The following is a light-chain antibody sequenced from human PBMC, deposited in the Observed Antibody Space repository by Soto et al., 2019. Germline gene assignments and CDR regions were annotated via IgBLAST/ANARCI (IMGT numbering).Light chain of an antibody. CDR2: GAC. CDR1: QSVSSN. V-gene: IGKV3-15*01. CDR3: QQYNNWRT. J-gene: IGKJ1*01. Sequence: EVVMTQSPATLSVSPGERATLSCRASQSVSSNLDWYQQKPGQSPRLLIYGACFRATGIPARFSGSGSGTEFTLTISSLQSEDFAVYYCQQYNNWRTFGQGTKVEIK.